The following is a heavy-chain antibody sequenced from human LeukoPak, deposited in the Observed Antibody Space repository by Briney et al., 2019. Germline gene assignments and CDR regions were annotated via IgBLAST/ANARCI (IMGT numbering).Heavy chain of an antibody. D-gene: IGHD4-17*01. CDR3: AREAVTTEDGWFDP. CDR1: GDTFTSYD. J-gene: IGHJ5*02. Sequence: ASVKGSCKTSGDTFTSYDINWVRQAPGQGLEWMGIMNPSGGSTNYAQKFQGRVTMTRDMSTSTVYMELSSLRSEDTAVYYCAREAVTTEDGWFDPWGQGTLVTVSS. V-gene: IGHV1-46*01. CDR2: MNPSGGST.